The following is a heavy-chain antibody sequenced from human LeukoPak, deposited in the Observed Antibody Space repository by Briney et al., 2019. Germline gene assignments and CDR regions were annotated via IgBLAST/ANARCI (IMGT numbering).Heavy chain of an antibody. V-gene: IGHV3-43*01. Sequence: GGSLRLSCAASGVTFDGYTLSWIRQAPGKGLEWVSLISCGGGSTYYAASVKARFTISRDKSKNSLYLQMNSLRTEDTALYYCAKDSSTYCSSTSCQAEYFQHWGQGTLVTVSS. CDR2: ISCGGGST. D-gene: IGHD2-2*01. CDR3: AKDSSTYCSSTSCQAEYFQH. J-gene: IGHJ1*01. CDR1: GVTFDGYT.